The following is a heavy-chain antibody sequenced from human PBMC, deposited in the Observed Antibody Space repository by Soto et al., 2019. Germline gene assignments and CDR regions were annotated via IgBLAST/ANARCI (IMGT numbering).Heavy chain of an antibody. Sequence: QVQLQESGPGLVKPSETLSLTCTVSGGSISSYYWSWIRQPPGKGLEWIGYIYYSGSTNYNPSLKSRVTLSVDTSKNQFSLKLSSVTAADTAVYYCARNQLDCSGGSCYSFRAWSNMDVWGKGTTVTVSS. CDR1: GGSISSYY. CDR2: IYYSGST. J-gene: IGHJ6*03. CDR3: ARNQLDCSGGSCYSFRAWSNMDV. D-gene: IGHD2-15*01. V-gene: IGHV4-59*01.